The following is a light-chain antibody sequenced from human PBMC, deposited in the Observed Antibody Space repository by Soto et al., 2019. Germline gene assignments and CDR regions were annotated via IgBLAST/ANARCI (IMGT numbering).Light chain of an antibody. Sequence: QSVLTQPASVSGSPGQSITISCTGTSSDVGDYDYVSWYQRHPGKAPKLMIYEVSNRPSGVSNRFSGSKSGNTASLTISGLQAEDEADYYCSSYTSSSTLVFGGGTQLTVL. CDR1: SSDVGDYDY. V-gene: IGLV2-14*01. J-gene: IGLJ2*01. CDR3: SSYTSSSTLV. CDR2: EVS.